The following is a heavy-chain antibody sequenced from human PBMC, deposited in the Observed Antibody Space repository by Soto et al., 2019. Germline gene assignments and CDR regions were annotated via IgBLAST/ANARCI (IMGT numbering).Heavy chain of an antibody. Sequence: PSETLSLTCTVSGGSISSGDYYWSWIRQPPGKGLEWIGYIYYSGSTYYNPSLKSRVTISVDTSKNQFSLKLSSVTAADTAVYYCANLRRFGEFFDYWGQGTLVTVSS. CDR3: ANLRRFGEFFDY. CDR1: GGSISSGDYY. V-gene: IGHV4-30-4*01. J-gene: IGHJ4*02. D-gene: IGHD3-10*01. CDR2: IYYSGST.